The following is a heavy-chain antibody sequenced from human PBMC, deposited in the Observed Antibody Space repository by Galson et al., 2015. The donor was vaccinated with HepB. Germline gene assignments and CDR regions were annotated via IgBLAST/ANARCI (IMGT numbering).Heavy chain of an antibody. CDR1: GFTFSSYG. CDR2: IWYDGSNK. D-gene: IGHD3-3*01. Sequence: SLRLSCAASGFTFSSYGMHWVRQAPGKGLEWVAVIWYDGSNKYYADSVKGRFTISRDNSKNTLYLQMNSLRAEDTAVYYCARDPATIFGVSNPEPRFDPWGQGTLVTVSS. CDR3: ARDPATIFGVSNPEPRFDP. J-gene: IGHJ5*02. V-gene: IGHV3-33*01.